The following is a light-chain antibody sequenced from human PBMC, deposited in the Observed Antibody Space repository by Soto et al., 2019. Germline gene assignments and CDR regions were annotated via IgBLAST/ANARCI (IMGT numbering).Light chain of an antibody. CDR3: SSYISSSTAV. CDR2: DVS. Sequence: HSALTQPASVSGSPGQSITISCTGTSSDVGGYNDVSWYQQHPGKAPKLMIYDVSNRPSGVSNRFSGSKSGNTASLTISGLQAEDEADYYCSSYISSSTAVFGGGTQLPVL. V-gene: IGLV2-14*01. CDR1: SSDVGGYND. J-gene: IGLJ7*01.